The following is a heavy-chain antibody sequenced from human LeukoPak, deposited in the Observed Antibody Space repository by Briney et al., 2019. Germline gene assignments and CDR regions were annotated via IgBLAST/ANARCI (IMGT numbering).Heavy chain of an antibody. Sequence: PSETLSLTCTVSGGSISSYYWSWIRQPPGKGLEWIGYIYYSGSTNYNPSFKSRVTISVDTSKNQFSLKLSSVTAADTAVYYCARGNPSGSYDYWGQGTLVTVSS. V-gene: IGHV4-59*01. J-gene: IGHJ4*02. CDR3: ARGNPSGSYDY. CDR2: IYYSGST. CDR1: GGSISSYY. D-gene: IGHD1-26*01.